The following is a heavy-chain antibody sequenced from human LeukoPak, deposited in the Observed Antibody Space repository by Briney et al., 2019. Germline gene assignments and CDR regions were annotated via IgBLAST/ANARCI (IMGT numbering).Heavy chain of an antibody. CDR2: IYYSGST. V-gene: IGHV4-39*02. Sequence: SETLSLTCTVSGGSISSSSYYWGWIRQPPGKGLEWIGSIYYSGSTYYNPSLKSRVTISVDTSKNQFSLKLSSVTAADTAVYYCARDSGWLRSNYYYYGMDVWGQGTTVTVSS. D-gene: IGHD5-12*01. CDR3: ARDSGWLRSNYYYYGMDV. CDR1: GGSISSSSYY. J-gene: IGHJ6*02.